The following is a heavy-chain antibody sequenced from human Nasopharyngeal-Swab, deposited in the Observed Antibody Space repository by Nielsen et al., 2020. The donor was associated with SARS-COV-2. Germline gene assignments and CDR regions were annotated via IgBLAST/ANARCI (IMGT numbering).Heavy chain of an antibody. Sequence: GGSLRLSCKGSGYSFTTYWIGWVRQMPGKGLEWMGIIYPGDSNTRYSPSFQGQVTISVDKYSSTAYLQWSSLKASDTAIYYCARPMRPMEHYYFGMDVWGQGTTVTVSS. CDR1: GYSFTTYW. CDR2: IYPGDSNT. D-gene: IGHD1-1*01. J-gene: IGHJ6*02. V-gene: IGHV5-51*01. CDR3: ARPMRPMEHYYFGMDV.